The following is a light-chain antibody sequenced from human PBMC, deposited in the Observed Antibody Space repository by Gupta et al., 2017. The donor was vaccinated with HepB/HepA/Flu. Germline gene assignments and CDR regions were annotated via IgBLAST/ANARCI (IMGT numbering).Light chain of an antibody. CDR2: WAS. CDR3: QQYYSTPWT. J-gene: IGKJ1*01. CDR1: QSVLYRSNNKHS. V-gene: IGKV4-1*01. Sequence: DIVMTQSPDSLAVSLRERATLNCKSSQSVLYRSNNKHSLAWYQQKTGQPPKLLIYWASTRESGVPDRFSGSGSGTDFTLTISSLQAEDVAVYYCQQYYSTPWTFGQGTKVEIK.